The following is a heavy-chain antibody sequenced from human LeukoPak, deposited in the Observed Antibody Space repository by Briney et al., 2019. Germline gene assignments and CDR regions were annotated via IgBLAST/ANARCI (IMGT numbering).Heavy chain of an antibody. CDR3: AKTKRDTNMASFDY. CDR1: GFSFSSYA. J-gene: IGHJ4*02. V-gene: IGHV3-23*01. CDR2: ISGTAGDT. D-gene: IGHD5-18*01. Sequence: PGGSLRVSCADSGFSFSSYAMSWVRQGPGKGLEWVSSISGTAGDTYYADSVKGRGTISRDNSKNTLYLQMNTPRAQNTAVYYYAKTKRDTNMASFDYWGQGTLVTVSS.